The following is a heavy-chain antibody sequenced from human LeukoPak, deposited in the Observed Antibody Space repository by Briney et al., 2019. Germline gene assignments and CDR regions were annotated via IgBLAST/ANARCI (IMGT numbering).Heavy chain of an antibody. D-gene: IGHD1-26*01. CDR1: GFTFSSYG. CDR3: AKGIVGATTGDY. J-gene: IGHJ4*02. CDR2: ISYDGSNK. V-gene: IGHV3-30*18. Sequence: PGGSLRLSCAASGFTFSSYGMHWVRQAPGKGLEWVAVISYDGSNKYYADSVKGRFTISRDNSKNTLYLQMNSLRAEDTAVYYCAKGIVGATTGDYWGQGTLVTVSS.